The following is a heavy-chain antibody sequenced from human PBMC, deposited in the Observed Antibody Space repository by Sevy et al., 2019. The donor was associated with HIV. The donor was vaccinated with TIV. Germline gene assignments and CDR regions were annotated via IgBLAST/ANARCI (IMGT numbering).Heavy chain of an antibody. CDR1: AFTFSSYG. J-gene: IGHJ4*02. D-gene: IGHD3-10*01. Sequence: GESLKITCAASAFTFSSYGMHWVRQAPGKGLEWVAVISYDGSNVYYADYVKGRFTISRDNSKNTLYLQMNSLRAEDTAVYYCAKVTRYDASGEFDYWGQGTLVTVSS. CDR2: ISYDGSNV. V-gene: IGHV3-30*18. CDR3: AKVTRYDASGEFDY.